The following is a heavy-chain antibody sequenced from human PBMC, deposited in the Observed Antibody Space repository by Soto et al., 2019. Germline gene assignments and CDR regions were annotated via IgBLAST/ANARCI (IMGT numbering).Heavy chain of an antibody. CDR3: ARWTSPCPDNWFDP. D-gene: IGHD2-2*01. CDR1: GYNFNTYG. V-gene: IGHV1-18*01. Sequence: QVQLVQSGAEVKKPGASVKVSCKASGYNFNTYGFSWVRQAPGQGLEWVGWIGAYNGNTKYAQNFHGRVTITTDTSTRTPYMELRSLTSDDTAVYYCARWTSPCPDNWFDPWGQGTLVTVSS. CDR2: IGAYNGNT. J-gene: IGHJ5*02.